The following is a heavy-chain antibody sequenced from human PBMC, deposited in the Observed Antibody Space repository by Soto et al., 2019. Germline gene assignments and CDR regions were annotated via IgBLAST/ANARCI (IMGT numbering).Heavy chain of an antibody. V-gene: IGHV1-69*12. CDR1: GGTFSSYA. CDR2: IIPIFGTA. J-gene: IGHJ6*02. D-gene: IGHD3-16*01. Sequence: QVQLVQSGAEVKKPGSSVKVSCKASGGTFSSYAISWVRQAPGQGLEWMGGIIPIFGTADYAQKFQGRVTITADESTSTAYMDLSSLRSEDTAVYYCARHLGGNHYYYGMDVWGQGTAVTVSS. CDR3: ARHLGGNHYYYGMDV.